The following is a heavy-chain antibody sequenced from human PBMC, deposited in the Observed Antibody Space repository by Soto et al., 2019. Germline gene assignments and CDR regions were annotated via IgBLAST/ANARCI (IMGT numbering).Heavy chain of an antibody. J-gene: IGHJ4*02. CDR2: IYYSGST. Sequence: ASETLSLTCTVSGGSISSYYWSWIRQPPGKGLEWIGYIYYSGSTNYNPSLKSRVTISVDTSKNQFSLKLSSVTAADTAVYYCARDEGHCSITNCCPFAYWGQGILVTSPQ. V-gene: IGHV4-59*01. CDR3: ARDEGHCSITNCCPFAY. D-gene: IGHD2-2*01. CDR1: GGSISSYY.